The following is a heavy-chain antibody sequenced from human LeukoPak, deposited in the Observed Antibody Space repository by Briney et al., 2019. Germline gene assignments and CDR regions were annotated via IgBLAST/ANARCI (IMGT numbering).Heavy chain of an antibody. V-gene: IGHV3-7*01. CDR3: ARDRYYDSSGYSN. D-gene: IGHD3-22*01. CDR2: IRQAGNEK. J-gene: IGHJ4*02. Sequence: PGGSLRLSCTASGFTFSSYWMSWVRQAPGKGLEWVASIRQAGNEKFYVDAVKGRYTISRGNTKNSVSLQMNSLRAEDTAVYYCARDRYYDSSGYSNWGQGTLVTVSS. CDR1: GFTFSSYW.